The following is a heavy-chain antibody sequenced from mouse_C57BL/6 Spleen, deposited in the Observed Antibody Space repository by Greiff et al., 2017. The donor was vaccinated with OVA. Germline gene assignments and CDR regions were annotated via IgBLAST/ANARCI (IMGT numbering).Heavy chain of an antibody. D-gene: IGHD2-10*02. CDR1: GYTFTSYW. J-gene: IGHJ2*01. Sequence: QVQLQQPGAELVKPGASVKLSCKASGYTFTSYWMHWVKQRPGHGLEWIGDINPGSGGTNYNEKFKGKATLTVDKSSSTAYMQLSSLTSEDSAVYYCARILYDIDYWGQGTTLTVSS. V-gene: IGHV1-53*01. CDR2: INPGSGGT. CDR3: ARILYDIDY.